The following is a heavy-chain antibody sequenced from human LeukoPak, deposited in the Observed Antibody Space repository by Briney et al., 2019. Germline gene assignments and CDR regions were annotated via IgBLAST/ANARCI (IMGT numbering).Heavy chain of an antibody. D-gene: IGHD4-11*01. V-gene: IGHV1-18*01. CDR3: ARDFATAGLGSHAFDI. CDR2: ISAYNGNT. CDR1: GYTFTSYG. Sequence: EASVTVSCKASGYTFTSYGISWVRQAPGQGLDGMGWISAYNGNTNYAQKLQGRVTMTTDTSTSTAYMELRSLRSDDTAVYYCARDFATAGLGSHAFDIWGQGTMVTVSS. J-gene: IGHJ3*02.